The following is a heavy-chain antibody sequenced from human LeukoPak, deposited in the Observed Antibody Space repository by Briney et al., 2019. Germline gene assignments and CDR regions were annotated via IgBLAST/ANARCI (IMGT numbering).Heavy chain of an antibody. D-gene: IGHD1-26*01. CDR2: INTDGSRT. Sequence: PGGSLRLSCAASGFTFSNYWMDWVRQAPGKGLVWVSRINTDGSRTTYADSVKGRFTISRDNAKNTLYLQMNSLRADDTAVYFCARGLGGSCPFDCWGQGALVTVSS. V-gene: IGHV3-74*01. CDR3: ARGLGGSCPFDC. J-gene: IGHJ4*02. CDR1: GFTFSNYW.